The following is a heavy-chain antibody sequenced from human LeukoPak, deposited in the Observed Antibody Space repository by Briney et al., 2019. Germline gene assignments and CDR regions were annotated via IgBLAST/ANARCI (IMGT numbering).Heavy chain of an antibody. D-gene: IGHD1-26*01. V-gene: IGHV1-8*01. J-gene: IGHJ4*02. CDR1: GYTFTSYD. CDR2: MNPNSGNT. Sequence: ASVTVPCKASGYTFTSYDINWVRQATGQGLEWMGWMNPNSGNTGYAQKFQGRVTITRNTSISTAYMELSSLRSEDTAVYYCARGKDLLGYWGQGTLVTVSS. CDR3: ARGKDLLGY.